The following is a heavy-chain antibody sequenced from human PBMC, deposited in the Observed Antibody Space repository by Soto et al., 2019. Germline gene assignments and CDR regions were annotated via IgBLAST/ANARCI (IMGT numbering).Heavy chain of an antibody. D-gene: IGHD3-16*02. CDR2: IIPIFGTA. J-gene: IGHJ6*02. V-gene: IGHV1-69*13. CDR1: GGTFSSYA. Sequence: SVKVSCKASGGTFSSYAISWVRQAPGQGLEWMGGIIPIFGTANYAQKFQGRVTITADESTSTAYMELSSLRSEDTAVYYCASKVGYDYVWGSYRYLGTNHNYYYGMDVWGQGTTVTVSS. CDR3: ASKVGYDYVWGSYRYLGTNHNYYYGMDV.